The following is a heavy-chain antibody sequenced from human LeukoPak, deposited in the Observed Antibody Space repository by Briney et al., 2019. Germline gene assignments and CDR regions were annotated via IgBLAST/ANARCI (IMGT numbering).Heavy chain of an antibody. D-gene: IGHD4-23*01. J-gene: IGHJ4*02. CDR2: INHSGST. V-gene: IGHV4-34*01. CDR1: GGSFSDYY. Sequence: PSETLSLTCAVYGGSFSDYYWSWIRQPPGKGLEWIGEINHSGSTNYNPSLKSRVTISVDTSKNQFSLKLSSVTAADTAMYYCARVSRGNSVGGDYWGQGTLVTVSS. CDR3: ARVSRGNSVGGDY.